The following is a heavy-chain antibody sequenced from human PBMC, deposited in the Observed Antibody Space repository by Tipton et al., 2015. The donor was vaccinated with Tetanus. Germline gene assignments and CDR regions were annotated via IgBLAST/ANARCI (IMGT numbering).Heavy chain of an antibody. CDR1: GFSFRDFG. V-gene: IGHV3-48*02. D-gene: IGHD2-21*01. J-gene: IGHJ5*02. CDR2: ISYSSTSI. CDR3: ARRGEARANWFDA. Sequence: GSLRLSCAGSGFSFRDFGMNWVRQAPGKGLEWISYISYSSTSIYYGASVKGRFAVSRDNAKNSLYLQMNTLRDDDTAVYYCARRGEARANWFDAWGQGTLVTVSS.